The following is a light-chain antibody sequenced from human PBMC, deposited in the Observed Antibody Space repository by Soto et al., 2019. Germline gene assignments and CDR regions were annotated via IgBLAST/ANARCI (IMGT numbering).Light chain of an antibody. CDR1: QSVSSSY. Sequence: EIVLTQSPGTLSLSPGERATLSCRASQSVSSSYLAWYQQKPGQAPGLLIYGASSRATCIPDRFSGSGSGTDFTLTISRLEPEDFAVYYCQQYGSSRTFGQGTKVEIK. CDR2: GAS. V-gene: IGKV3-20*01. J-gene: IGKJ1*01. CDR3: QQYGSSRT.